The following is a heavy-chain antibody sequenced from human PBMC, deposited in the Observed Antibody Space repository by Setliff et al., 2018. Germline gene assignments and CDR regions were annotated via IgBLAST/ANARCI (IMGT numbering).Heavy chain of an antibody. Sequence: GASVKVSCKASGGTFSNYGISWVRQAPGQGLEWMGGTIPIFGTTDYAQKFQGRVTIITDDSTSTAFMQLSSLTSEDTAVYYCARRSGDRGMTTGWRDDFDYWGRGTLVTVSS. V-gene: IGHV1-69*05. CDR1: GGTFSNYG. J-gene: IGHJ4*01. D-gene: IGHD4-17*01. CDR2: TIPIFGTT. CDR3: ARRSGDRGMTTGWRDDFDY.